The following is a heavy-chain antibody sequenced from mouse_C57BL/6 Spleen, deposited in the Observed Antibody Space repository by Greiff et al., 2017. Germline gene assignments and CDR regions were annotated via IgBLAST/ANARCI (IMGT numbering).Heavy chain of an antibody. Sequence: VQLQQSGAELVRPGTSVKVSCKASGYAFTNYLIEWVKQRPGQGLEWIGVINPGSGGTNYNEKFKGKATLTADKSSSTAYMQLSSLTSEDSAVYFCARRSYYDYDVPFAYWGQGTLVTVSA. CDR3: ARRSYYDYDVPFAY. CDR1: GYAFTNYL. CDR2: INPGSGGT. D-gene: IGHD2-4*01. V-gene: IGHV1-54*01. J-gene: IGHJ3*01.